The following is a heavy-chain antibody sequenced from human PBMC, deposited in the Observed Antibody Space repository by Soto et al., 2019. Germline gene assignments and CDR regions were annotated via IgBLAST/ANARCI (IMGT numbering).Heavy chain of an antibody. CDR3: ARDRTDSSRADSFDI. CDR2: IYRGDAT. J-gene: IGHJ3*02. CDR1: GFSASDNY. D-gene: IGHD6-6*01. Sequence: GGSLRLSCVVSGFSASDNYMSWVRQAPGKGLEWVSVIYRGDATQYADSVKGRFTISRDNSKNTVYLQMNSLRAEDTAVYYCARDRTDSSRADSFDIWGQGTMVTVSS. V-gene: IGHV3-53*01.